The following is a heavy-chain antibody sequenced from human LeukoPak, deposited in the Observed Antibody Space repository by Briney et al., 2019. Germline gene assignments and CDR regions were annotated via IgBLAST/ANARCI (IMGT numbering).Heavy chain of an antibody. CDR3: ARDRGAAFDT. V-gene: IGHV3-21*01. J-gene: IGHJ5*02. Sequence: GRSLRLSCAASGFTFSSYSMNWVRQAPGKGLEWVSSISSSSSYIYYADSVKGRFTISRDNAKNSLYLQMNSLRAEDTAVYYCARDRGAAFDTWGQGTLVTVSS. CDR2: ISSSSSYI. D-gene: IGHD3-10*01. CDR1: GFTFSSYS.